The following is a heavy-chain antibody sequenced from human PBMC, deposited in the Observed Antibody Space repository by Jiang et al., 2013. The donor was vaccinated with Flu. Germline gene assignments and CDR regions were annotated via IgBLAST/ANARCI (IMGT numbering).Heavy chain of an antibody. Sequence: RLLKPSETLSLTCTVSGGSISSYYWSWIRQPPGKGLEWIGYIYYSGSTNYNPSLKSRVTISVDTSKNQFSLKLSSVTAADTAVYYCARESYYDYVWGSYRNYYYGMDVWGQGTTVTVSS. CDR3: ARESYYDYVWGSYRNYYYGMDV. J-gene: IGHJ6*02. V-gene: IGHV4-59*01. D-gene: IGHD3-16*02. CDR2: IYYSGST. CDR1: GGSISSYY.